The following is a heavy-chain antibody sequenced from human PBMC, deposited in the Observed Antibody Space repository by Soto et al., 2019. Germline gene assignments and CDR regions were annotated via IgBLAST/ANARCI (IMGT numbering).Heavy chain of an antibody. CDR2: ISYDGSNK. J-gene: IGHJ6*02. D-gene: IGHD1-26*01. CDR1: GFTFSSYG. V-gene: IGHV3-30*18. CDR3: AKDHYYYYYYGMDV. Sequence: GGSLRLSCAASGFTFSSYGMHWVRQAPGKGLEWVAVISYDGSNKYYADSVKGRFTISRDNSKNTLYLQMNSLRAEDTAVYYCAKDHYYYYYYGMDVWGQGTTVTVSS.